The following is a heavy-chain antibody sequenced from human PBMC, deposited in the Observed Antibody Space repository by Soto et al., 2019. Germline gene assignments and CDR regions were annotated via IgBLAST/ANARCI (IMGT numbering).Heavy chain of an antibody. CDR2: IYYSGST. D-gene: IGHD2-8*01. CDR3: VNAISSTTSDHY. V-gene: IGHV4-39*01. CDR1: GGSISSSSYY. Sequence: SETLSLTCTVSGGSISSSSYYWGWIRQPPGRGLEWIGSIYYSGSTYYNPSLKSRVTISVDTSKNQFSLKLSSVTAADAAVYYCVNAISSTTSDHYFGQGTLVTVSS. J-gene: IGHJ4*02.